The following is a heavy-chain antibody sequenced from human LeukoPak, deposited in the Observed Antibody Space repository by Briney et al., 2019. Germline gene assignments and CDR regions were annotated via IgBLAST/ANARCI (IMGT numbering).Heavy chain of an antibody. D-gene: IGHD3-16*02. CDR3: ASANYDYVWGSYRLDY. CDR2: INPSGGST. J-gene: IGHJ4*02. V-gene: IGHV1-46*01. CDR1: GYTFTSYY. Sequence: ASVKVSCKASGYTFTSYYMHWVRQAPGQGLEWMGIINPSGGSTSYAQKFQGRVTMTRDTSTSTVYMEPSSLRSEDTAVYYCASANYDYVWGSYRLDYWGQGTLVTVSS.